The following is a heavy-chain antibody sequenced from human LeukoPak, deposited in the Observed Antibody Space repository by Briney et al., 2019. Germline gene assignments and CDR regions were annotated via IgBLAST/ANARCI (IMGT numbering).Heavy chain of an antibody. CDR1: GYTFTSYH. J-gene: IGHJ5*02. CDR3: ARADNDILTGYYTP. V-gene: IGHV1-18*04. CDR2: ISAYNGNT. D-gene: IGHD3-9*01. Sequence: ASVKVSCKASGYTFTSYHMHWVRQAPGQGLEWMGWISAYNGNTNYAQKLQGRVTMTTDTSTSTAYMELRSLRSDDTAVYYCARADNDILTGYYTPWGQGTLVTVSS.